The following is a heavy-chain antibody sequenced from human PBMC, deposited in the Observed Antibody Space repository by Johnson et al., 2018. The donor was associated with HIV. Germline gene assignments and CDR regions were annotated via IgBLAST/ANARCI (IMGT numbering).Heavy chain of an antibody. J-gene: IGHJ3*02. CDR1: GFTFSSYG. Sequence: QVQLVESGGGVVQPGGSLRLSCAASGFTFSSYGMHWVRQAPGKGLEWVAFIRYDGSNKYYADSVKGRFTISRDNSKNTLYLQMNSLRAEDTAVYYCAKDRGYSSSWYGDAFDIWGQGTMVTVSS. CDR2: IRYDGSNK. CDR3: AKDRGYSSSWYGDAFDI. V-gene: IGHV3-30*02. D-gene: IGHD6-13*01.